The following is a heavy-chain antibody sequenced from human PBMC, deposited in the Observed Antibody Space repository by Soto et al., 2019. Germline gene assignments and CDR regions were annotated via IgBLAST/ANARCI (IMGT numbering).Heavy chain of an antibody. Sequence: GESLKISCKGSGYSFTSYWIGWVRQMPGKGLEWMGIIYPGDSDTRYSSSFQGQVTISADKSISTAYLQWSSLKASDTAMYYCAGTRIAVAGTNYYYGMDVWGQGTTVTVSS. CDR1: GYSFTSYW. CDR2: IYPGDSDT. CDR3: AGTRIAVAGTNYYYGMDV. J-gene: IGHJ6*02. V-gene: IGHV5-51*01. D-gene: IGHD6-19*01.